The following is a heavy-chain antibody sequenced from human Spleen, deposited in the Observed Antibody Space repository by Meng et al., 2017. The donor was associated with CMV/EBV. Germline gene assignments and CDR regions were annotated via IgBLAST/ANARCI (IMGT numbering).Heavy chain of an antibody. J-gene: IGHJ4*02. V-gene: IGHV3-30*18. Sequence: LSLTCAASGFTFTSYAMHWVRQTPGKGLEWVAVISYNERIKYYTGSVKGRFTISRDNYKNTLYLQLNSLRGEDTAVYYCAKRPGSGSYNKKYFDYWGQGALVTVSS. D-gene: IGHD3-3*01. CDR2: ISYNERIK. CDR1: GFTFTSYA. CDR3: AKRPGSGSYNKKYFDY.